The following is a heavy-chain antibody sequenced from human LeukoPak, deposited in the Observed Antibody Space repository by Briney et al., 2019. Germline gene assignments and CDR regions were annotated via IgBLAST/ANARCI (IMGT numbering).Heavy chain of an antibody. D-gene: IGHD3-22*01. J-gene: IGHJ6*03. Sequence: SRTLSLTCTVSGGSISSGSYYWSWIRQPAGKGLEWIGRIYTSGSTNYNPSLKSRVTISVDTSKNQFSLKLSSVTAADTAVYYCARDWEVVVIPNYYYYYMDVWGKGTTVTVSS. CDR1: GGSISSGSYY. CDR2: IYTSGST. CDR3: ARDWEVVVIPNYYYYYMDV. V-gene: IGHV4-61*02.